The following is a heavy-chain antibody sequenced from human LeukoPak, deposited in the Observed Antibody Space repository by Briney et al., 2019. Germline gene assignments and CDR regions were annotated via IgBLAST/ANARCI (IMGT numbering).Heavy chain of an antibody. CDR1: GYTFTGYY. Sequence: GASVKVSCKASGYTFTGYYMHWVRQAPGQGLEWMGLINPNTGGTNYAQRFQGRVTMTRDTSISTVYMDLRSLRSDDTAVYYCARVVRRGRDYYYYGMDVWGQGTTVTVSS. J-gene: IGHJ6*02. CDR2: INPNTGGT. CDR3: ARVVRRGRDYYYYGMDV. V-gene: IGHV1-2*02. D-gene: IGHD3-16*01.